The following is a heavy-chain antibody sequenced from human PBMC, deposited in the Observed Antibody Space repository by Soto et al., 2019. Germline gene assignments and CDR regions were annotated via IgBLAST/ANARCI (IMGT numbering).Heavy chain of an antibody. V-gene: IGHV3-23*01. J-gene: IGHJ6*02. CDR2: ISGSGGST. CDR3: AKGFLWFGESRVGMDV. CDR1: GFTFSSYD. Sequence: GGSLRLSCSASGFTFSSYDIHWVRQAPGKGLEWVSAISGSGGSTYYADSVKGRFTISRDNSKNTLYLQMNSLRAEDTAVYYCAKGFLWFGESRVGMDVWGQGTTVTVS. D-gene: IGHD3-10*01.